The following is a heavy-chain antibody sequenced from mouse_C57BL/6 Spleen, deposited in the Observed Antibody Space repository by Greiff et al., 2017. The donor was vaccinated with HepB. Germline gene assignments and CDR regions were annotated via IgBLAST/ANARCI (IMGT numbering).Heavy chain of an antibody. J-gene: IGHJ3*01. CDR1: GYSFTSYY. D-gene: IGHD6-5*01. V-gene: IGHV1-66*01. Sequence: VQLQQSGPELVKPGASVKISCKASGYSFTSYYIHWVKQRPGQGLEWIGWIYPGSGNTKYNEKFKGKATLTADTSSSTAYMQLSSLTSEDSAVYYCARSSLDSWFAYWGQGTLVTVSA. CDR3: ARSSLDSWFAY. CDR2: IYPGSGNT.